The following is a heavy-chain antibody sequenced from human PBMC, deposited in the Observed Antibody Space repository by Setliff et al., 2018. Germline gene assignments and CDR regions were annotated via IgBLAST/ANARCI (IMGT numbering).Heavy chain of an antibody. D-gene: IGHD2-2*01. CDR3: ARQRLLPAAKYFDL. J-gene: IGHJ4*02. Sequence: PSETLSLTCTVSGGSISSSSYYWGWIRQPPGKGLEWIGCIYYTGSTYSTASLRSRLSISVDTSKNQFSLRLSSVSAADTAVYYCARQRLLPAAKYFDLWGQGTLVTVSS. CDR1: GGSISSSSYY. CDR2: IYYTGST. V-gene: IGHV4-39*01.